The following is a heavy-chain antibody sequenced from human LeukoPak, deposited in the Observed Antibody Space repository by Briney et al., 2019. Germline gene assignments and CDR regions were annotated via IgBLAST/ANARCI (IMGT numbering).Heavy chain of an antibody. J-gene: IGHJ4*02. V-gene: IGHV1-69*13. CDR2: IIPIFGTA. CDR3: ARHSGSYSAADY. Sequence: GASVKVSCKASGGTFSSYAISWARQAPGQGLEWMGGIIPIFGTANYAQKFQGRVTITADESTSTAYMELSILRSEDTAVYYCARHSGSYSAADYWGQGTLVTVSS. CDR1: GGTFSSYA. D-gene: IGHD1-26*01.